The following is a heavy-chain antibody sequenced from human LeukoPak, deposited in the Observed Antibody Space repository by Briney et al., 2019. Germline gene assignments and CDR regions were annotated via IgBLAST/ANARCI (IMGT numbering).Heavy chain of an antibody. J-gene: IGHJ4*02. V-gene: IGHV3-30*03. CDR2: ISYDGSNK. D-gene: IGHD1-26*01. Sequence: GGSLRLSCAASGFTFSSYGMHWVRQAPGKGLEWVAVISYDGSNKYYADSAKGRFTISRDNSKNTLYLQMNSLRAEDTAVYYCARGPVGGGYAGGYWGQGTLVTVSS. CDR1: GFTFSSYG. CDR3: ARGPVGGGYAGGY.